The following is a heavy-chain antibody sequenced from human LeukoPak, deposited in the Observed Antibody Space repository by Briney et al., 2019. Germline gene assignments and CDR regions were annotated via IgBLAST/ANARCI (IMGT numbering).Heavy chain of an antibody. D-gene: IGHD4-17*01. CDR1: GGSISSYY. CDR2: IYYSGST. CDR3: ARQLYGSDY. J-gene: IGHJ4*02. V-gene: IGHV4-59*08. Sequence: PSETLSLTCTVSGGSISSYYWSWIRQPPGKGLEWIGYIYYSGSTNYNPSLKGRVTISVDTSKNQFSLKLSSVTAADTAVYYCARQLYGSDYWGQGTLVTVSS.